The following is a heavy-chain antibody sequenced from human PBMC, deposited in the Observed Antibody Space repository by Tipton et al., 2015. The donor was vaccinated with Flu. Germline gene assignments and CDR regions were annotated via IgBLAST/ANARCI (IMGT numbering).Heavy chain of an antibody. CDR2: ISAYNGNT. D-gene: IGHD5-18*01. Sequence: QVQLVQSGAEVKKPGASVMVSCKASGYTFTTYGISWVRQAPGQGLEWMGWISAYNGNTNYAQKLQGRFTMTTDTSTSTAYMELRSLRSDDTAVYYCARAADTAMLDDAFDIWGQGTMVTVSS. CDR3: ARAADTAMLDDAFDI. CDR1: GYTFTTYG. J-gene: IGHJ3*02. V-gene: IGHV1-18*01.